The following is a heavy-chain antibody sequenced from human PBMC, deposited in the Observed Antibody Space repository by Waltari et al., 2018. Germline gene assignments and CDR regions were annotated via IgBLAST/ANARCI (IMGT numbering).Heavy chain of an antibody. CDR3: ASYCSSTSCYTKGFDY. D-gene: IGHD2-2*02. J-gene: IGHJ4*02. Sequence: EVQLVASGGGLVKPGESLRLSCAAPGFPFSNYDMNWVRQAPGKGLEWVSSISSSSSYKYYADSAKGRFTISRDNAKNSLNLQMNSLRAEDTAVYYCASYCSSTSCYTKGFDYWGQGTLVTVSS. V-gene: IGHV3-21*01. CDR1: GFPFSNYD. CDR2: ISSSSSYK.